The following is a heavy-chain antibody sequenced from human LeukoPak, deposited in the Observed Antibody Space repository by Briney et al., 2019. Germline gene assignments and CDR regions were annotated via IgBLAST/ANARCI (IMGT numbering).Heavy chain of an antibody. J-gene: IGHJ5*02. Sequence: GESLKISCKGSGYSFTSYWIVWVRQMPGKGLEWMGIIYPDDSDTRYSPSFQGQVTISADKSISTAYLQWSSLKASDTATYYCARHGSIGARQNWFDPWGQGTLVTVSS. D-gene: IGHD6-6*01. CDR2: IYPDDSDT. CDR1: GYSFTSYW. CDR3: ARHGSIGARQNWFDP. V-gene: IGHV5-51*01.